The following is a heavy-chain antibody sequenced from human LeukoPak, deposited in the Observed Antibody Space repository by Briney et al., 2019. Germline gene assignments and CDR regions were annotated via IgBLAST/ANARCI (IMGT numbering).Heavy chain of an antibody. J-gene: IGHJ4*02. D-gene: IGHD3-10*01. CDR2: ISWNSGSI. V-gene: IGHV3-9*01. CDR3: AGEGWVY. CDR1: GFTFDDYA. Sequence: GGSLRLSCAASGFTFDDYAMHWVRQAPGKGLEWVSGISWNSGSIGYADSVKGRFTISRDNAKNSLYLQMNSLRAEDTALYYCAGEGWVYWGQGTLVTVSS.